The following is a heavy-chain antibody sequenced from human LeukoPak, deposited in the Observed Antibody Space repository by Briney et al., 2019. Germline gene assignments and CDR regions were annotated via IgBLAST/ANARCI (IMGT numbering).Heavy chain of an antibody. D-gene: IGHD3-22*01. V-gene: IGHV3-53*05. Sequence: GGSLRLSCAASGFTVSTNYMSWVRQAPGKGLEWVSVIYFGGGTYYADSVKGRFTISRDNSKNSLYLQMNSLRTGDTALYYCAKDYDSSGRTYYYGTDVWGQGTTVTVSS. CDR2: IYFGGGT. CDR3: AKDYDSSGRTYYYGTDV. CDR1: GFTVSTNY. J-gene: IGHJ6*02.